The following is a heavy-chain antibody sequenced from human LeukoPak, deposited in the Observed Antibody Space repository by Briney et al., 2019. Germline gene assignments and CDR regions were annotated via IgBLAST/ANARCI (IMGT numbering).Heavy chain of an antibody. D-gene: IGHD2-2*01. J-gene: IGHJ4*02. CDR1: GYTFTDYY. CDR3: ARANFLYCSSTSCLFDY. V-gene: IGHV1-2*04. CDR2: INPNSGGT. Sequence: GASVTVSCTASGYTFTDYYMHWVRLAPGQGLEWMGWINPNSGGTNYVQKFQGWVTMTRDTSINTAYMELSRLTSDDTAVYYCARANFLYCSSTSCLFDYWGQGTLVTVSS.